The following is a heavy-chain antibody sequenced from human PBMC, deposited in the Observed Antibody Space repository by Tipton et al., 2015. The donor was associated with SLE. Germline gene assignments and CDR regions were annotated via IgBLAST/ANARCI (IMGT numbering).Heavy chain of an antibody. V-gene: IGHV4-34*01. J-gene: IGHJ4*02. CDR2: INHSGST. Sequence: TLSLTCAVYGGSFSGYYWSGIRKPPGKGLEWIGEINHSGSTNYNPSLKSRVTISVDTSKNQFSLKLSSVTAADTAVYYCAGGKGIAAAENFDYWGQGTLVTVAS. D-gene: IGHD6-13*01. CDR1: GGSFSGYY. CDR3: AGGKGIAAAENFDY.